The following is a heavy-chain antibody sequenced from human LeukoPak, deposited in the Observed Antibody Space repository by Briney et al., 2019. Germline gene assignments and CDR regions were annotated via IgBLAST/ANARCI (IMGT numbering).Heavy chain of an antibody. Sequence: SKTLSLTCAVYGGSFSGYYWSWIRQPPGKGLEWIGEINHSGSTNCNPSLKSRVTISVDTSKNQFSLKLSSVTAVDTAVYYCARDMTDWWFDPWGQGTLVTVSS. J-gene: IGHJ5*02. V-gene: IGHV4-34*01. CDR2: INHSGST. CDR1: GGSFSGYY. D-gene: IGHD3-9*01. CDR3: ARDMTDWWFDP.